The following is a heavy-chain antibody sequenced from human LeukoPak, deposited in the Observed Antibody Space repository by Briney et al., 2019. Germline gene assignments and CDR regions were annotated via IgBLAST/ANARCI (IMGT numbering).Heavy chain of an antibody. V-gene: IGHV3-66*03. CDR1: GFTVSSNS. J-gene: IGHJ4*02. D-gene: IGHD1-26*01. Sequence: GGSLRLSCTVSGFTVSSNSMSWVRQAPGKGLEWVSFSDSVKGRFTISRDNAKNSLYLHMNSLRVEDTAVYYCAGEWEQLRWGQGTLVTVSS. CDR3: AGEWEQLR.